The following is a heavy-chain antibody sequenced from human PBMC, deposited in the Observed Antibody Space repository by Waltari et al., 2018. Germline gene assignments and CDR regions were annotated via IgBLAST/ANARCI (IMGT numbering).Heavy chain of an antibody. J-gene: IGHJ4*02. CDR2: IYYSGST. CDR1: GGSISSGGYY. V-gene: IGHV4-31*03. D-gene: IGHD2-21*02. CDR3: ARGDTLRAPRFDY. Sequence: QVQLQESGPGLVKPSQTLSLPCTVSGGSISSGGYYWSWIRQHPGKGLEWIGYIYYSGSTYYNPSLKSRVTISVDTSKNQFSLKLSSVTAADTAVYYCARGDTLRAPRFDYWGQGTLVTVSS.